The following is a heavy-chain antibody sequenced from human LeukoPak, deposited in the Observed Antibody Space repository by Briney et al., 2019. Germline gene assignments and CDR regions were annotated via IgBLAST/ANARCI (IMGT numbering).Heavy chain of an antibody. CDR3: ARDLTRYYYDSSGSFQH. Sequence: GGSLRLSCAASGFTFSSYSMNWVRQAPGKGLEWVSSISSSSSYIYYADSVKGRFTISRDNSKNTLYLQMNSLRAEDTAVYYCARDLTRYYYDSSGSFQHWGQGTLVTVSS. V-gene: IGHV3-21*01. CDR2: ISSSSSYI. D-gene: IGHD3-22*01. J-gene: IGHJ1*01. CDR1: GFTFSSYS.